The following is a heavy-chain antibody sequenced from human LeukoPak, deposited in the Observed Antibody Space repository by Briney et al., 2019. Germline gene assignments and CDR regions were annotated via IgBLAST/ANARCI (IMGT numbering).Heavy chain of an antibody. J-gene: IGHJ4*02. CDR1: GYTFTIYG. CDR2: ISGYNGNT. CDR3: ARAGCRDSSWCPDY. D-gene: IGHD6-13*01. Sequence: ASVKVSCKASGYTFTIYGISWVRRAPGQGLEWMGWISGYNGNTNYAQKLQGRVTMTTDTSTSTAYMELRSLRSDDTAVYYCARAGCRDSSWCPDYWGQGTLVTVSS. V-gene: IGHV1-18*01.